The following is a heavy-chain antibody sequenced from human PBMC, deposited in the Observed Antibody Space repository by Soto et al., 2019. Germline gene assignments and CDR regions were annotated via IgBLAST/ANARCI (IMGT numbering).Heavy chain of an antibody. CDR3: ARGGYSSGWGFDH. CDR1: GYAFTRYD. D-gene: IGHD6-19*01. V-gene: IGHV1-8*01. Sequence: SHASGYAFTRYDLHWLRHATGQGLEWMGWMKPNSGNTAYAQKFQGRVTMTRNTSISTAYMELSSLRSEDTAVYYCARGGYSSGWGFDHWGQGTLVTVSS. J-gene: IGHJ5*02. CDR2: MKPNSGNT.